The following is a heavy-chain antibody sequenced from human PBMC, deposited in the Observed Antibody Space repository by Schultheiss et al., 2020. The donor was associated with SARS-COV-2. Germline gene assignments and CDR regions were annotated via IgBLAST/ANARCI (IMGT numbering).Heavy chain of an antibody. CDR3: ARARYAIQDSSGYYGYYYYYMDV. V-gene: IGHV3-35*01. CDR2: VSWDGSRT. CDR1: GFTFSNSD. Sequence: GGSLRLSCAASGFTFSNSDINWVHQAPGKGLEWVSGVSWDGSRTHYADSVKGRFIIARDNSKNTLYLQMNSLRAEDTAVYYCARARYAIQDSSGYYGYYYYYMDVWGKGTTVTVSS. D-gene: IGHD3-22*01. J-gene: IGHJ6*03.